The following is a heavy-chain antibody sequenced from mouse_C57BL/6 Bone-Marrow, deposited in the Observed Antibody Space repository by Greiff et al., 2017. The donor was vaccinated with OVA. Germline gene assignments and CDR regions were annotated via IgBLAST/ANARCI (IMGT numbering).Heavy chain of an antibody. Sequence: QVQLQQSGPELVKPGASVKISCKASGYAFSSSWMNWVKQRPGKGLEWIGRIYPGDGDTNYNGKFKGKATLTADKSSSTAYMQLSSLTSEDSAVDFCARDSSGYGYAMDYWGQGTSVTVSS. CDR2: IYPGDGDT. J-gene: IGHJ4*01. CDR1: GYAFSSSW. CDR3: ARDSSGYGYAMDY. V-gene: IGHV1-82*01. D-gene: IGHD3-2*02.